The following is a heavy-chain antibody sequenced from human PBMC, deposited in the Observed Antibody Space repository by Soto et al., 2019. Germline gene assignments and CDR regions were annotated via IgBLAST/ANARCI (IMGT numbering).Heavy chain of an antibody. CDR3: AREGYDSSSSWSYNWFDP. CDR2: ISYDGSNK. V-gene: IGHV3-30-3*01. Sequence: GGSLRLSCAASGFTFSSYAMHWVRQAPGKGLEWVAVISYDGSNKYYADSVKGRFTISRDNAKNSLYLQMNSLRAEDTAVYYCAREGYDSSSSWSYNWFDPWGQGTLVTVSS. CDR1: GFTFSSYA. J-gene: IGHJ5*02. D-gene: IGHD6-13*01.